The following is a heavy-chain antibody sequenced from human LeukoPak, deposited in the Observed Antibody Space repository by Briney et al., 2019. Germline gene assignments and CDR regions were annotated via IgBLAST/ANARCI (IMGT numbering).Heavy chain of an antibody. CDR3: TRWGIAAAGGY. CDR1: GFTFSGSA. Sequence: GGSLRLSCAASGFTFSGSAMHWVRQASGKGLEWVGRIRSKANSYATAYAASVKGRFTISRDGSKNTAYLQMNSLKTEDTAVYYCTRWGIAAAGGYWGQGTLVTVSS. CDR2: IRSKANSYAT. V-gene: IGHV3-73*01. J-gene: IGHJ4*02. D-gene: IGHD6-13*01.